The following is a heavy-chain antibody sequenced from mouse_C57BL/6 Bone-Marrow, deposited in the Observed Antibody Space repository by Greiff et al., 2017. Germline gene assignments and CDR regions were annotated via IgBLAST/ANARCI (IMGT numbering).Heavy chain of an antibody. CDR2: IDPSDSYT. J-gene: IGHJ3*01. CDR1: GYTFTSYW. CDR3: ARSRDYYGSSSFAY. D-gene: IGHD1-1*01. V-gene: IGHV1-59*01. Sequence: VQLQQPGAELVRPGTSVKLSCKASGYTFTSYWMHWVKQRPGQGLEWIGVIDPSDSYTNYNQKFKGKATLTVDTSSSKAYMQLSSLTSEDSAVYYCARSRDYYGSSSFAYWGQGTLVTVSA.